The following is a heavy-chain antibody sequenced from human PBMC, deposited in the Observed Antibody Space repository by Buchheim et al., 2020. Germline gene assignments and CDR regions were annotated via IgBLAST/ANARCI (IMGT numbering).Heavy chain of an antibody. CDR2: ISYDGSKK. J-gene: IGHJ6*02. CDR3: ARWGRTGTTPNYYYGMDV. Sequence: QVQLVESGGGVVQPGRSLRLSCAASGFTFSSYGMHWVRQAPGKGLEWVAVISYDGSKKYYADSLKGRITISRDNAKNSIYLQMNSLRDEDTAVYYCARWGRTGTTPNYYYGMDVWGQGTT. V-gene: IGHV3-33*01. CDR1: GFTFSSYG. D-gene: IGHD1-7*01.